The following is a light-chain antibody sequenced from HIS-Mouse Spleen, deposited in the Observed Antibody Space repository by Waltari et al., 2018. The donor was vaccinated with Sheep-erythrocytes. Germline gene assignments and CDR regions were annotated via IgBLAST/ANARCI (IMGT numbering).Light chain of an antibody. J-gene: IGKJ3*01. CDR3: QQSYSTPQFT. CDR1: QSVLYSSNNKNY. CDR2: WAS. V-gene: IGKV4-1*01. Sequence: DIVMTQSPDSLAVSLGERATINCKSSQSVLYSSNNKNYLAWYQQKPGQPPKLLIYWASTRESGVPDRFSGSGSGTDFTLTISSLQAEDVAVYYCQQSYSTPQFTFGPGTKVDIK.